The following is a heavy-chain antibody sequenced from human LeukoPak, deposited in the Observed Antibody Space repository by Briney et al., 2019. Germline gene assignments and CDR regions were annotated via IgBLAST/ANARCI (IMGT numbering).Heavy chain of an antibody. J-gene: IGHJ4*02. CDR3: AKDLLRWSFDY. D-gene: IGHD4-23*01. V-gene: IGHV3-23*01. Sequence: GGSLRLSCAASGFTFSSNAMTWVRQAPGKGLEWVSAIHGSDDNTHYTDSVKGRFTISRDKSKNTLYLQMNSLRADDTAVYYCAKDLLRWSFDYWGQGTLVTVSS. CDR2: IHGSDDNT. CDR1: GFTFSSNA.